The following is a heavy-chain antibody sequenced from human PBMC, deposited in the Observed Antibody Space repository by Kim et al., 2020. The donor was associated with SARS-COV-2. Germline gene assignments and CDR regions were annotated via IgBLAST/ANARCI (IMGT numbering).Heavy chain of an antibody. D-gene: IGHD3-10*01. J-gene: IGHJ5*02. V-gene: IGHV4-34*01. CDR2: INHSGST. Sequence: SETLSLTCAVYGGSFSGYYWSWIRQPPGKGLEWIGEINHSGSTNYNPSLKSRVTISVDTSKNQFSLKLSSVTAADTAVYYCARAPLITMVRGVNWFDPWGQGTLVTVSS. CDR1: GGSFSGYY. CDR3: ARAPLITMVRGVNWFDP.